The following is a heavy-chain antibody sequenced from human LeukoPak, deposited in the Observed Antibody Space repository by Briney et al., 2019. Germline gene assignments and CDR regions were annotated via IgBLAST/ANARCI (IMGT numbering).Heavy chain of an antibody. J-gene: IGHJ4*02. V-gene: IGHV3-21*06. CDR2: INRGSNHI. CDR1: GFTFSAYS. D-gene: IGHD6-19*01. Sequence: PGGSLRLSCAASGFTFSAYSMSWVRQAPGKGLEWVSSINRGSNHIYYADAVKGRFTISRDNAKNSLYPQMNSLRAEDTAIYYCARDSSGWSRDYWGQGTLVTVSS. CDR3: ARDSSGWSRDY.